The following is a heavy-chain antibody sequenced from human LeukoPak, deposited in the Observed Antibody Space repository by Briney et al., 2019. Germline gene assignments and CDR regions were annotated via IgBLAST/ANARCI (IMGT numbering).Heavy chain of an antibody. Sequence: PGGSLRLSCAASGFTFSSYAMSWVRQAPGKGLEWVSTISGSGGSTYYADSVKGRFTISRDNSKNTLYLQMSSLRAEDAALYYCANNHGGGSNSPLNWFDPWGQGTLVTVSS. D-gene: IGHD1-26*01. CDR1: GFTFSSYA. V-gene: IGHV3-23*01. CDR2: ISGSGGST. CDR3: ANNHGGGSNSPLNWFDP. J-gene: IGHJ5*02.